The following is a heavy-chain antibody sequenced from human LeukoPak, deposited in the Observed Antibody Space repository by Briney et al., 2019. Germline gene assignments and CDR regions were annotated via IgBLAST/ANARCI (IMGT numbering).Heavy chain of an antibody. Sequence: SETLSLTCAVYGGSFSGYYWSWIRQPPGKGLEWIGEINHSGSTNYNPSLKSRVTISVDTSKNQFSLKLTSVTAADTAVYYCARNLVGAPRYFDFWGQGTLVTVSS. V-gene: IGHV4-34*01. D-gene: IGHD1-26*01. CDR3: ARNLVGAPRYFDF. CDR1: GGSFSGYY. J-gene: IGHJ4*02. CDR2: INHSGST.